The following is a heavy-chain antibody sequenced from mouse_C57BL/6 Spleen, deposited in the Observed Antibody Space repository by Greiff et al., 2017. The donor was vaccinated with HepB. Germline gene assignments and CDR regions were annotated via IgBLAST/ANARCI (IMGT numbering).Heavy chain of an antibody. CDR3: ARSPIYSDAMDY. V-gene: IGHV1-59*01. Sequence: VQLQQPGAELVRPGTSVKLSCKASGYTFTSYWMHWVKQRPGQGLEWIGVIDPSDSYTNYNQKFKGKATLTVDTSSSTAYMQLSSLTSEDSAVYYCARSPIYSDAMDYWGQGTSVTVSS. D-gene: IGHD2-1*01. J-gene: IGHJ4*01. CDR2: IDPSDSYT. CDR1: GYTFTSYW.